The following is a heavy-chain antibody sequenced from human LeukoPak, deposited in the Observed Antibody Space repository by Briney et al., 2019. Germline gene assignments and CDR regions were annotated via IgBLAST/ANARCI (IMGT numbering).Heavy chain of an antibody. J-gene: IGHJ3*02. CDR1: GGSISSGGYY. V-gene: IGHV4-30-2*01. CDR2: IYHSGST. CDR3: AMTYPGDAFDI. Sequence: SETLSLTCTVSGGSISSGGYYWSWIRQPPGKGLEWIGYIYHSGSTYYNPSLKSRVTISVDRSKNQFSLKLSSVTAADTAVYYCAMTYPGDAFDIWGQVTMVTVSS.